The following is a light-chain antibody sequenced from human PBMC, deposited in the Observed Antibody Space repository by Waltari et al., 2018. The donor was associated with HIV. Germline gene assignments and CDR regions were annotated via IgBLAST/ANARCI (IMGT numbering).Light chain of an antibody. Sequence: QSALTQPPSASGSPGQSVTISCTGTSSDVGGYNFVSWYQQHPGKAPKLMLFEVTKRPSGVPARFSGSKTGNTASLTVSGLQADDEGDYYCSSYAGGNNLVFGGGTKLTVL. CDR3: SSYAGGNNLV. CDR2: EVT. J-gene: IGLJ2*01. V-gene: IGLV2-8*01. CDR1: SSDVGGYNF.